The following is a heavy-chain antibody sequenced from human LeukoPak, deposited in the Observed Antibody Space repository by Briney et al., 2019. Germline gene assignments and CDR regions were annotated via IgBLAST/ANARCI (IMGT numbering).Heavy chain of an antibody. Sequence: GGSRRLSCAASGFTFSNAWMSWVRQAPGKGLEWVANIKQDGSDNYYVDSVKGRFTISRDNAKISLFLQMNSLRAEDTAAYYCARGYGDSIHFDFWGQGTLVSVSS. D-gene: IGHD4-17*01. CDR3: ARGYGDSIHFDF. CDR1: GFTFSNAW. CDR2: IKQDGSDN. V-gene: IGHV3-7*04. J-gene: IGHJ4*02.